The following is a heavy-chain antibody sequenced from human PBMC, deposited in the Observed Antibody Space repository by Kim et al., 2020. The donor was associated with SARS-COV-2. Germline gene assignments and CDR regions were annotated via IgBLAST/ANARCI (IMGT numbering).Heavy chain of an antibody. Sequence: TGYAQKFQVRVTMTRNTSISTAYMELSSLRSEDTAVYYCARVSAAQGFDPWGQGTLVTVSS. CDR3: ARVSAAQGFDP. D-gene: IGHD6-6*01. CDR2: T. J-gene: IGHJ5*02. V-gene: IGHV1-8*01.